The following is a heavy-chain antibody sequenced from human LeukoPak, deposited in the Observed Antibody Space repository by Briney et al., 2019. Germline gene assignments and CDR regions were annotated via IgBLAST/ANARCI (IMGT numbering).Heavy chain of an antibody. D-gene: IGHD2-8*02. V-gene: IGHV1-69*13. CDR3: ARDLGYCTGGVCYMRLKGYYMDV. CDR1: GGTFSSYA. J-gene: IGHJ6*03. CDR2: INPIFGTA. Sequence: ASVKVPCKASGGTFSSYAISWVRQAPGQGLEWMGGINPIFGTANYAQKFQGRVTITADESTSTAYMELSSLRSEDTAVYYCARDLGYCTGGVCYMRLKGYYMDVWGKGTTVTVSS.